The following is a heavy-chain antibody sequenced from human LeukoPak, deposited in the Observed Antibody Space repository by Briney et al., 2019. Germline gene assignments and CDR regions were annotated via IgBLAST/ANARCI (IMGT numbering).Heavy chain of an antibody. J-gene: IGHJ4*02. CDR2: ISGSGGST. CDR3: AKAYTGTFDY. Sequence: PGRSLRLSCAASGFTFSSYAMSWVRQAPGKGLEWVSAISGSGGSTYYADSVKGRFTISRDNSKNTRYLQMNSLRAEDTAVYYCAKAYTGTFDYWAREPWSPSPQ. CDR1: GFTFSSYA. V-gene: IGHV3-23*01. D-gene: IGHD1-7*01.